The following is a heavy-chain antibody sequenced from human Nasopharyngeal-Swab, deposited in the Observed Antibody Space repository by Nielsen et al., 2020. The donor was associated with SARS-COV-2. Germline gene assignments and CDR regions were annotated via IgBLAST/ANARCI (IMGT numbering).Heavy chain of an antibody. CDR2: INPNSGGT. CDR1: GYTFTGYY. V-gene: IGHV1-2*06. J-gene: IGHJ6*02. Sequence: ASVKVSCKASGYTFTGYYMHWVRQAPGQGLEWMGRINPNSGGTNYAQKFQGRVTVTRDTSISTAYMELSRLRSDDTAVYYCARDGTRYNWNDYYYYGMDVWGQGTTVTVSS. CDR3: ARDGTRYNWNDYYYYGMDV. D-gene: IGHD1-1*01.